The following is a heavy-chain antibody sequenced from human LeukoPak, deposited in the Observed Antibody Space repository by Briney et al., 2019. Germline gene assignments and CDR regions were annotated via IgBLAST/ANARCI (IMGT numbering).Heavy chain of an antibody. CDR2: ISSNSRYI. V-gene: IGHV3-21*06. J-gene: IGHJ4*02. CDR3: ARVAEAAAFDS. CDR1: GFTFSPYS. Sequence: GGSLRLSYAASGFTFSPYSMNWVRQAPGKGLEWVSSISSNSRYIYYADSMRGRFTISRDNAKNSLYLQMNSLKPEDTAVYYCARVAEAAAFDSWGQGTLVTVSS. D-gene: IGHD6-13*01.